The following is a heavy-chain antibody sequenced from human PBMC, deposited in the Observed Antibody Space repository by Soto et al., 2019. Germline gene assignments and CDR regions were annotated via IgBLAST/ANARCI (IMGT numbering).Heavy chain of an antibody. CDR1: GYSFTSYW. J-gene: IGHJ6*02. CDR2: IYPGDSDT. D-gene: IGHD6-13*01. Sequence: GESLKISCKGSGYSFTSYWIGWVRQMPGKGLEWMGIIYPGDSDTRYSPSFQGQVTTSADKSISTAYLQWSSLKASDTAMYYCARRYSSSWYSYYYYGMDVWGQGTTVTVSS. CDR3: ARRYSSSWYSYYYYGMDV. V-gene: IGHV5-51*01.